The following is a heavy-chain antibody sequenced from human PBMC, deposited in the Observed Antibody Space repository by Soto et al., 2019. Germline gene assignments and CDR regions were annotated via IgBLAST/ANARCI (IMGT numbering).Heavy chain of an antibody. Sequence: GGSLRLSCAAPGFIFSGHALHWVRQAPGKGLEWVAVISYDGSNKYYADSVKGRFTISRDISKNTVYLQMNSLRVEDTALYYCARDRDSYAYLSLWPADYWGQGTLVTVSS. CDR1: GFIFSGHA. D-gene: IGHD5-18*01. J-gene: IGHJ4*02. CDR3: ARDRDSYAYLSLWPADY. CDR2: ISYDGSNK. V-gene: IGHV3-30-3*01.